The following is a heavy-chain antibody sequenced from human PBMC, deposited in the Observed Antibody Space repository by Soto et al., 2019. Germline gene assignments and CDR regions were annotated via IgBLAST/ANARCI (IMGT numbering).Heavy chain of an antibody. CDR3: AREAYGSGSYYNEAPYYYYGMDV. CDR2: IYYSGST. CDR1: GGSISSGDYY. D-gene: IGHD3-10*01. Sequence: SETLSLTCTVSGGSISSGDYYWSWIRQPPGKGLEWIGYIYYSGSTYYNPSLKSRVTISVDTSKNQFSLKLSSGTAADTAVYYCAREAYGSGSYYNEAPYYYYGMDVWGQGTTVTVSS. J-gene: IGHJ6*02. V-gene: IGHV4-30-4*01.